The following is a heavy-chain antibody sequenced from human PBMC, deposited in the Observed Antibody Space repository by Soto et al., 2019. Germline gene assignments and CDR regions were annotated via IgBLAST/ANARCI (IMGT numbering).Heavy chain of an antibody. CDR3: AHRRGGYCSGGSCYGGKSWFDP. D-gene: IGHD2-15*01. J-gene: IGHJ5*02. V-gene: IGHV2-5*01. CDR1: GFSLSTSGVG. Sequence: QITLKESGPTLVKPTQTLTLTCTFSGFSLSTSGVGVGWIRQPPGKALEWLALIYWNDDKRYSPSLKSRLTITKDTSKNQVVLTMTNMDPVDTATYYCAHRRGGYCSGGSCYGGKSWFDPWGQGTLVTVSS. CDR2: IYWNDDK.